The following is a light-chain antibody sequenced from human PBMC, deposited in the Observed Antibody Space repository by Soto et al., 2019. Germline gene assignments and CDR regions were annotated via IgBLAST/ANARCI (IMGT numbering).Light chain of an antibody. CDR3: QQYGRSPRFT. J-gene: IGKJ3*01. V-gene: IGKV3-20*01. CDR2: GAS. CDR1: QSVSSSY. Sequence: EIVLTQSPGTLSLSPGERATLSCRASQSVSSSYLAWYQQKPGQAPRLLIYGASSMATGIPDRFRGSGSGTDFTLTISRLEPEDFAVYYCQQYGRSPRFTFGPGTKVEIK.